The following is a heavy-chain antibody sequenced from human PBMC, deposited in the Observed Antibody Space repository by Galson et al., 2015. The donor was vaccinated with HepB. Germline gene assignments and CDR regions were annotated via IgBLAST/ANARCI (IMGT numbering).Heavy chain of an antibody. CDR2: ISGSGGST. CDR1: GFTFSSYA. J-gene: IGHJ5*02. Sequence: SLRLSCAASGFTFSSYAMSWVRQAPGKGLEWVSAISGSGGSTYYADSVKGRFTISRDNSKNTLYLQMNSLRAEDTAVYYCAREKWRVIGVAGTVPGEDWFDPWGQGTLVTVSS. D-gene: IGHD6-19*01. V-gene: IGHV3-23*01. CDR3: AREKWRVIGVAGTVPGEDWFDP.